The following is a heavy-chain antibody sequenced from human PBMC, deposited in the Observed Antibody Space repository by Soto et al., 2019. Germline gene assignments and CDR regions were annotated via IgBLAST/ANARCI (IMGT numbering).Heavy chain of an antibody. CDR3: ASHGGDWNQSNYYYYGMDV. V-gene: IGHV5-10-1*01. Sequence: ESLNASCMGSGCSLTRYWISWVRQMPKKAVEWLGRIDPSDSYTNYSPSFQGHGTIAADTSISTAYLQLRSLQASDPAMYYCASHGGDWNQSNYYYYGMDVWGQGTTVTASS. D-gene: IGHD1-1*01. CDR2: IDPSDSYT. J-gene: IGHJ6*02. CDR1: GCSLTRYW.